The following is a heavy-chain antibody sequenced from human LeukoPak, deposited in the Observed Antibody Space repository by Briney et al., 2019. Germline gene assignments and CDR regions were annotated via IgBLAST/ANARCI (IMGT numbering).Heavy chain of an antibody. J-gene: IGHJ4*02. D-gene: IGHD3-10*01. CDR1: GFTFSNYA. CDR3: AKDSGPGSYYPTGDEY. CDR2: ISDSGGGT. Sequence: GGSLRLSCAASGFTFSNYAMTWVRQPPEKGLKWVASISDSGGGTHYEDSVKGRFTISRDNSKNTLYLQMNSLRAEDTAVYYCAKDSGPGSYYPTGDEYWGQGILVTVSS. V-gene: IGHV3-23*01.